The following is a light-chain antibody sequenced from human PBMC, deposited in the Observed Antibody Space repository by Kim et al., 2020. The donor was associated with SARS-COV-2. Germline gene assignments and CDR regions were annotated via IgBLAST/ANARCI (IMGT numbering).Light chain of an antibody. Sequence: EIVLTQSPDTLSLSPGERATLSCRASQTVSSRSVNWYQQKPGKAPRLLIYDAYRRATGVPVRFRGSGSGTDFTLTISRLEPEDFAVYHCQQYGSLPWTFDQGTKVDFK. CDR2: DAY. V-gene: IGKV3-20*01. J-gene: IGKJ1*01. CDR1: QTVSSRS. CDR3: QQYGSLPWT.